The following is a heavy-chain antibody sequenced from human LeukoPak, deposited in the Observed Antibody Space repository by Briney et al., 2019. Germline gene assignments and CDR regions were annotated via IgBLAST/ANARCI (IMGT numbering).Heavy chain of an antibody. CDR3: ADFKVGHDTLEI. Sequence: PSETLSLTSTVSVGSISGIYLGWKRQPPGKGLEWIGYIYYSGISSYNPSLKSRLTISVDTSKNQFSLKLSSVTAADMAVYYCADFKVGHDTLEIWGQGTMVTVSS. CDR2: IYYSGIS. J-gene: IGHJ3*02. D-gene: IGHD3/OR15-3a*01. CDR1: VGSISGIY. V-gene: IGHV4-59*01.